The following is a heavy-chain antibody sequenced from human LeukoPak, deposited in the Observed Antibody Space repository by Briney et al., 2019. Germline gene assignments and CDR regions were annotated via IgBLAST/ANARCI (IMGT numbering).Heavy chain of an antibody. CDR3: ARAYSSAWSKHWFDP. D-gene: IGHD6-13*01. J-gene: IGHJ5*02. Sequence: SQTLSLTCAISGDSVSSNSAAWTWIRRSPSRGLEWLGRTYYRSKWYNDYAVSVKSRITINPDTSKNQFSLQLNSVTPEDTAVYYCARAYSSAWSKHWFDPWGQGTLVTVSS. CDR1: GDSVSSNSAA. V-gene: IGHV6-1*01. CDR2: TYYRSKWYN.